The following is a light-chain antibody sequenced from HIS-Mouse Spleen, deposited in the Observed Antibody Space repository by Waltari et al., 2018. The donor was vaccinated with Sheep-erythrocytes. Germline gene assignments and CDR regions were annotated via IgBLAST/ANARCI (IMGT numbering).Light chain of an antibody. CDR2: GNS. CDR3: QSYDSSLSAVV. V-gene: IGLV1-40*01. CDR1: SSNIGAGYD. Sequence: QSVLTQPPSVSGAPGQRVTISCTGSSSNIGAGYDVHWYQQLPGTAPKPLIYGNSNRPSGVPDRFSGSKSGTSASLAITGLQAEEEADYYCQSYDSSLSAVVFGGGTKLTVL. J-gene: IGLJ2*01.